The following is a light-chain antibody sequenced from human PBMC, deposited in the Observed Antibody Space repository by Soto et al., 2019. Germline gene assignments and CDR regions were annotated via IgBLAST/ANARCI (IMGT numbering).Light chain of an antibody. J-gene: IGKJ1*01. V-gene: IGKV3-15*01. CDR1: LSVSSN. CDR3: HQYDDWRSWT. CDR2: VAS. Sequence: EILMTQSPATLSVSPGERATLSCRTSLSVSSNLAWYQQRPGQAPRLLIFVASTRATGVAARFSGSGSGTEFTLTISGVQADDFAVYYCHQYDDWRSWTFGPGTKVET.